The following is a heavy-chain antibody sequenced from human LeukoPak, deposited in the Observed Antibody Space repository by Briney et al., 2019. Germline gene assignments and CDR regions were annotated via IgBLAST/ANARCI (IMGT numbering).Heavy chain of an antibody. CDR3: ARMNYVSSGWGAPFDY. V-gene: IGHV3-66*01. CDR1: GFTVGNNH. Sequence: PGGSLRPSCAASGFTVGNNHMNWVRQAPGKGLEWVSLIYSGGNTQYADSVKGRFIIFRDSSKNTLYLQMNSLRAEDTAVYYCARMNYVSSGWGAPFDYWGQGTLVTVSS. D-gene: IGHD1-7*01. CDR2: IYSGGNT. J-gene: IGHJ4*02.